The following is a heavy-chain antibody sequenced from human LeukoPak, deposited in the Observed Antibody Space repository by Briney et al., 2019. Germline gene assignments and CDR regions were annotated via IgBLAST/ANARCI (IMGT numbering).Heavy chain of an antibody. CDR3: AIRYYSTGVDY. D-gene: IGHD3-22*01. Sequence: PGESLKISCKGFGNSFTSYWIAWVRQIPGKGLEWMGFISPVDSDTRYRRSFQGQVTIPADKPLGPASLQWGSLKLSNTATYSVAIRYYSTGVDYWLQASMVSVCS. CDR1: GNSFTSYW. CDR2: ISPVDSDT. J-gene: IGHJ4*02. V-gene: IGHV5-51*01.